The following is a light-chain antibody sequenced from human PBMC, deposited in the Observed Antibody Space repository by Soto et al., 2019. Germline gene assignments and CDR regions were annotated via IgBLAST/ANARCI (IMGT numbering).Light chain of an antibody. CDR3: CSYAGSYTWV. Sequence: QSALTQPRSVSGSPGQSVTISCTGTSSDVGGYNYVSWYQQHPGKAPKLMIYDVSKRPSGVPDRFSGSKSGHTASLTISGLQAEDEADYYCCSYAGSYTWVFGGGTKL. CDR1: SSDVGGYNY. V-gene: IGLV2-11*01. CDR2: DVS. J-gene: IGLJ3*02.